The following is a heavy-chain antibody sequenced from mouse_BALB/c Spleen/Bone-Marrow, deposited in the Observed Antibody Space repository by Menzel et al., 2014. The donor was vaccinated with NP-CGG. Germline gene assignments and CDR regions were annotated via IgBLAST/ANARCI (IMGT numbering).Heavy chain of an antibody. J-gene: IGHJ4*01. Sequence: EVQLQRSGPELVKPGASVKISCKASGYSFXGYFMNWVKQSHGKSLEWIGRINPYNGDTFYNQKFKGKATLTVDKSSSTAHMELLSLTSEDSAVYYCGRSKYGNYDAMDYWGQGTSVTVSS. CDR3: GRSKYGNYDAMDY. CDR2: INPYNGDT. D-gene: IGHD2-10*02. CDR1: GYSFXGYF. V-gene: IGHV1-37*01.